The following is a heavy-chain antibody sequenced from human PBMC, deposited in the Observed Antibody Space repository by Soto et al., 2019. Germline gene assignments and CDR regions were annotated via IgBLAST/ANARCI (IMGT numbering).Heavy chain of an antibody. CDR2: VSYDGSNV. V-gene: IGHV3-30*03. D-gene: IGHD2-15*01. J-gene: IGHJ2*01. CDR1: GFTFSDYG. Sequence: QVQLVESGGGVVQPGRSLRLSCAASGFTFSDYGIHWVRQAPGKGLEWVAVVSYDGSNVYYADSVKGRFTISRDNSESTLYLQMNSLRAEETAIYYCARNSPTPHYWYFDLWGRGTLVTVS. CDR3: ARNSPTPHYWYFDL.